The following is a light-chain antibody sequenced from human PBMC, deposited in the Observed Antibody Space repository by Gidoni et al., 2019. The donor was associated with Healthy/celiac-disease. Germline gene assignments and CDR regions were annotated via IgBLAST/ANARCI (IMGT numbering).Light chain of an antibody. Sequence: EIVLTQSPGTLSLSPGERATLSCRASQSVSSSYLAWYQQKPGQAPRLLICGASSRATGIPDRFSGSGSGTDFTLTISRLEPEDFAVYYCQQYGSSPWTFXQXTKVEIK. CDR2: GAS. J-gene: IGKJ1*01. CDR1: QSVSSSY. V-gene: IGKV3-20*01. CDR3: QQYGSSPWT.